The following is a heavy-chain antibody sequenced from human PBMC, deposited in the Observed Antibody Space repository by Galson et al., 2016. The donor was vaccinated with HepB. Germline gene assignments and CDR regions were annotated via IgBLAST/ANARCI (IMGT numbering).Heavy chain of an antibody. J-gene: IGHJ4*01. CDR3: ARGTHYGDFSDY. CDR2: FDYSGST. D-gene: IGHD4-17*01. Sequence: SETLSLTCTVSGFSISSSSYYWGWIRQPPGKGLEWIGNFDYSGSTHYNPSLKSRVTRSADTSKNQFSLNLSTVTAADTAVYFCARGTHYGDFSDYWGHGTLVTVSS. V-gene: IGHV4-39*01. CDR1: GFSISSSSYY.